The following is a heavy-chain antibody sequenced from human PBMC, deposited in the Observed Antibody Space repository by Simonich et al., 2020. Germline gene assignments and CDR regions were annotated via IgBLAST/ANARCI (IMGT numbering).Heavy chain of an antibody. J-gene: IGHJ6*02. CDR1: GFTFDVYA. Sequence: EVQLVESGVVVGQPGGSLRLSCSASGFTFDVYAIHWVRQAPGKVLVCVYLFSGCGGNTYYVYSVKGRFPITRDNSKNSLYLQMNSLRSEDTALYYCANARVAARHYYYYGMDVWGQGTTVTVSS. D-gene: IGHD6-6*01. CDR3: ANARVAARHYYYYGMDV. V-gene: IGHV3-43D*03. CDR2: FSGCGGNT.